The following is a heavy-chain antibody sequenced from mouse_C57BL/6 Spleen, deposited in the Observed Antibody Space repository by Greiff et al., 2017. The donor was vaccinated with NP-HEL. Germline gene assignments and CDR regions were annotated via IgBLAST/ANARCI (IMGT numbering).Heavy chain of an antibody. D-gene: IGHD1-1*01. V-gene: IGHV1-22*01. CDR2: INPNNGGT. CDR3: VSYYYGSSSAFDY. CDR1: GYTFTDYN. J-gene: IGHJ2*01. Sequence: EVQLQQSGPELVKPGASVKMSCKASGYTFTDYNMHWVKQSHGKSLEWIGYINPNNGGTSYNQKFKGKATLTVNKSSSTAYMELRSLTSEHSAVYYCVSYYYGSSSAFDYWGQGTTLTVSS.